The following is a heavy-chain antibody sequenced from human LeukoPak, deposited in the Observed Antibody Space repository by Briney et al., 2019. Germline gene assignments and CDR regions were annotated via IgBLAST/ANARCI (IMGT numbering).Heavy chain of an antibody. J-gene: IGHJ6*02. D-gene: IGHD3-22*01. V-gene: IGHV5-51*01. CDR2: IYPGDSAT. Sequence: GESLKISCQGSGYRFTSYWIGWVRQMPGKGLEWMGIIYPGDSATKYSPSLQGQVTISADKSINTAYLQCSSLKASDTAMYYCARHTTSSGYYSGTHYYGMDVWGQGTTVTVSS. CDR3: ARHTTSSGYYSGTHYYGMDV. CDR1: GYRFTSYW.